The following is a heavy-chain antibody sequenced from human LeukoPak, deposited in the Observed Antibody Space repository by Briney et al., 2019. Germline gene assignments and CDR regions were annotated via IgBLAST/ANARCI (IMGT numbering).Heavy chain of an antibody. CDR2: INHSGST. J-gene: IGHJ4*02. Sequence: SGTLSLTCAVYGGSFSGYSWSWIRQPPGKGLEWIWEINHSGSTNYNPSLKSRVTISVDTSKNQFSLKLSSVTAADTAVYYCTRAQRTRYSSGWYVYWGQGTLVTVSS. D-gene: IGHD6-19*01. V-gene: IGHV4-34*01. CDR3: TRAQRTRYSSGWYVY. CDR1: GGSFSGYS.